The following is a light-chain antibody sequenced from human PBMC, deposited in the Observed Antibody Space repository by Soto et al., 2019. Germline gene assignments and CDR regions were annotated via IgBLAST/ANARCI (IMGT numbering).Light chain of an antibody. CDR2: KAS. V-gene: IGKV1-5*03. J-gene: IGKJ1*01. CDR3: QHYNSYSEA. Sequence: DIQMAQSPSFVSASVGDRVTLTCRASQTISSWLAWYQQKPGKAPKLLIYKASTLKSGVPSRFSGSGSGTEFTLTISSLQPDDFATYYCQHYNSYSEAFGQGTKVDIK. CDR1: QTISSW.